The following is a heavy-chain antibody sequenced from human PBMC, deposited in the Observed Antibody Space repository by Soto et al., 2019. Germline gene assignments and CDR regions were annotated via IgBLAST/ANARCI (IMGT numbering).Heavy chain of an antibody. CDR1: GGTFSSYA. Sequence: SVKVSCKSSGGTFSSYAISWVRQAPGQGLEWMGGIIPIFGTANYAQKFQGRVTITADESTSTAYMELSSLRSEDTAVYYCARGVTMVRGPNYYGMDVWGQGTTVTVSS. CDR3: ARGVTMVRGPNYYGMDV. D-gene: IGHD3-10*01. V-gene: IGHV1-69*13. J-gene: IGHJ6*02. CDR2: IIPIFGTA.